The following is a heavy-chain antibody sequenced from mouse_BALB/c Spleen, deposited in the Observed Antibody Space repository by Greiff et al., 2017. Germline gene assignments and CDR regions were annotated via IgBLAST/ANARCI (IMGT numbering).Heavy chain of an antibody. V-gene: IGHV5-12-2*01. CDR3: ARHGGYDAMDY. J-gene: IGHJ4*01. CDR1: GFTFSSYT. Sequence: EVHLVESGGGLVKPGGSLKLSCAASGFTFSSYTMSWVRQTPEKRLEWVAYISNGGGSTYYPDTVKGRFTISRDNAKNTLYLQMSSLKSEDTAMYYCARHGGYDAMDYWGQGTSVTVSS. CDR2: ISNGGGST.